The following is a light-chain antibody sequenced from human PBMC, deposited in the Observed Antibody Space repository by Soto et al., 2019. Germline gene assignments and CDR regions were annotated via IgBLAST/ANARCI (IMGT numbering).Light chain of an antibody. CDR3: SSYTSSSTHV. CDR1: SSNIGAGYD. CDR2: ANS. J-gene: IGLJ1*01. V-gene: IGLV1-40*01. Sequence: QSVLTQPPSVSGAPGQRDTISCTGSSSNIGAGYDVHWYQQLPGTAPKLVIYANSNRLSGVPDRFSVSKSGASASLAITGLQAGDEADYYCSSYTSSSTHVFGTGTKVTVL.